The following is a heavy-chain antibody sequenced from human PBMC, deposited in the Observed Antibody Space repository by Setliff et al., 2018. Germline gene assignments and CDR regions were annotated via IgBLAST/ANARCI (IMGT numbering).Heavy chain of an antibody. CDR1: GYNFLDYW. D-gene: IGHD3-22*01. CDR2: IYPDDSDT. CDR3: ARRRRFDSGGPRSPWYFDL. J-gene: IGHJ2*01. Sequence: GESLKLSCKASGYNFLDYWIGWVRQMPGKGLEWMGIIYPDDSDTRYSPSVQGPFTISADKSISTAYLQWSSLKASDTAFYYCARRRRFDSGGPRSPWYFDLWGRGTLVTVSS. V-gene: IGHV5-51*01.